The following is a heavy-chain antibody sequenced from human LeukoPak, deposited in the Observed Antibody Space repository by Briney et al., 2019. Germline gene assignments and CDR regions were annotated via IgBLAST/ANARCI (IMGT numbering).Heavy chain of an antibody. CDR1: GFSFDDYA. Sequence: GRSLRLSCTASGFSFDDYAMHWVRQAPGKGLEWVAGIRWNSETIGYAVSVAGRFTPSRDNAKNSVLLQVNSVRTEDTALYYCAKDVARFYDGSGSFNWLDTWGQGTLVTVSS. D-gene: IGHD3-10*01. CDR3: AKDVARFYDGSGSFNWLDT. J-gene: IGHJ5*02. V-gene: IGHV3-9*01. CDR2: IRWNSETI.